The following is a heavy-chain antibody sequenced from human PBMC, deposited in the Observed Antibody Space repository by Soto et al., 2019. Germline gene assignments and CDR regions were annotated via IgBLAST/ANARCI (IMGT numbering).Heavy chain of an antibody. V-gene: IGHV4-4*07. CDR1: GGSIISYY. D-gene: IGHD3-3*01. Sequence: SETPSLTCTVSGGSIISYYCSWIRQPAGKGLEWIGRIYTSGSTNYNPSLKSRVTMSVDTPKNQFSLKLSSVTAAATAVYYCARGRSYYDFWSGYDTGVWFDLWGQGTPVTVSS. CDR2: IYTSGST. J-gene: IGHJ5*02. CDR3: ARGRSYYDFWSGYDTGVWFDL.